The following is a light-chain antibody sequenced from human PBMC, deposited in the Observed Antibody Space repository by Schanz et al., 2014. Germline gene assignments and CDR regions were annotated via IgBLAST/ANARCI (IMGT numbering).Light chain of an antibody. CDR1: ASDIGSYNY. CDR3: SSYTSSSNWV. Sequence: QSALTQPASVSGSPGQSITISCTGTASDIGSYNYVSWYQHHPARAPKLIIYNVNNRPSGVSNRFSGSKSGNTASLTISGLQSEDEADYYCSSYTSSSNWVFGGGTKLTVL. CDR2: NVN. J-gene: IGLJ3*02. V-gene: IGLV2-14*03.